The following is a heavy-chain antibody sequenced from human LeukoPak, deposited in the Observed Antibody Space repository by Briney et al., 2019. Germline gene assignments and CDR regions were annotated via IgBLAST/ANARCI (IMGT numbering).Heavy chain of an antibody. CDR2: ISWSSGNI. J-gene: IGHJ4*02. CDR1: GFTLENYA. D-gene: IGHD5-12*01. Sequence: GGSLRLSCAASGFTLENYAMHWVRQAPGKGLEWVSGISWSSGNIGYADSVKGRFTISRDNAKNSLYLQMNSLRAEDTALYYCAKDTGYSGYDSVMDYWGQGTLVTVSS. V-gene: IGHV3-9*01. CDR3: AKDTGYSGYDSVMDY.